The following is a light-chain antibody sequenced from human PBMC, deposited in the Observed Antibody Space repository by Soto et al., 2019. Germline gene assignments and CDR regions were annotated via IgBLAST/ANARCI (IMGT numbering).Light chain of an antibody. CDR3: QQRTNWPSST. J-gene: IGKJ5*01. CDR2: DAS. V-gene: IGKV3-11*01. CDR1: QRDNSY. Sequence: EIVLTQSPSTLSLSPEERASLSCSASQRDNSYLAWYQHKPGQAPRLLIHDASNRATGIPARFSGSGSRTDLTLTISSLEPEDFAVYDCQQRTNWPSSTFGQGTRLGL.